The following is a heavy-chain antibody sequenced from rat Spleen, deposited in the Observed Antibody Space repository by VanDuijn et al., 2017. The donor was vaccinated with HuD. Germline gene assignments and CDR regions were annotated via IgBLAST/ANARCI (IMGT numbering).Heavy chain of an antibody. CDR3: ARRHYGYTDYFDY. J-gene: IGHJ2*01. D-gene: IGHD1-9*01. CDR1: GFTFSDYA. V-gene: IGHV5-17*01. CDR2: IIYDGSST. Sequence: EVQLVESDGGLVQPGRSLKFSCAASGFTFSDYAMAWVRQAPKKGLEWVATIIYDGSSTNYRDSVKGRFTISRHNAKSTLSLQMDSLRSDDTATYYCARRHYGYTDYFDYWGQGVMVTVSS.